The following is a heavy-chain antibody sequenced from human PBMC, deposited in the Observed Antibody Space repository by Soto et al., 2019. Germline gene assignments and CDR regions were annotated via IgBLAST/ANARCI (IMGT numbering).Heavy chain of an antibody. Sequence: GGSLRLSCAASGFTFSDYYMSWIRQAPGKGLEWVSYISSSGSTIYYADSVKGRFTISRDNAKNSLYLQMNSLRAEDTAVYYCARGEYYYDSSGYSYYYYGMDVWGQGTTVTVSS. CDR3: ARGEYYYDSSGYSYYYYGMDV. D-gene: IGHD3-22*01. CDR1: GFTFSDYY. J-gene: IGHJ6*02. V-gene: IGHV3-11*01. CDR2: ISSSGSTI.